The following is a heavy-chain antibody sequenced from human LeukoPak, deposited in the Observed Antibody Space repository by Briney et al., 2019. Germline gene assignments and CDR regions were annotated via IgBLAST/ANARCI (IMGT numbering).Heavy chain of an antibody. V-gene: IGHV3-53*01. CDR3: ALVGQLVDHFDY. CDR1: GFTVSSNY. D-gene: IGHD6-6*01. CDR2: IYSGGST. Sequence: PGGSLRLSCAASGFTVSSNYMSWVRQAPGKGLEWVSVIYSGGSTYYADSVKGRFTFSRDNAKNSLYLQMNSLRAEDTAVYYCALVGQLVDHFDYWGQGTLVTVSS. J-gene: IGHJ4*02.